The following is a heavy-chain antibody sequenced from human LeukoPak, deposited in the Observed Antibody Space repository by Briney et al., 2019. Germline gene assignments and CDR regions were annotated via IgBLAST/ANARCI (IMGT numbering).Heavy chain of an antibody. CDR2: IYTSGST. J-gene: IGHJ4*02. D-gene: IGHD3-22*01. CDR3: ARGGWNKFDY. V-gene: IGHV4-61*02. CDR1: GDSISSSSSY. Sequence: SETLSLTCTVSGDSISSSSSYWGWIRQPAGKGLEWIGRIYTSGSTNYNPSLKSRVTMSVDTSKNQFSLKLSSVTAADTAVYYCARGGWNKFDYWGQGTLVTVSS.